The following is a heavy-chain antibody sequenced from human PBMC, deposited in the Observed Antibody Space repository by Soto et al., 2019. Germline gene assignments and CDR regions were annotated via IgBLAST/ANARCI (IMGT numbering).Heavy chain of an antibody. J-gene: IGHJ4*02. CDR3: ARIPGWLQGFDS. CDR1: GFSLSTTGMR. D-gene: IGHD6-19*01. V-gene: IGHV2-70*04. Sequence: SGPTLVNPTQTLTLTCTFTGFSLSTTGMRVSWIRQPPGKALEWLARIDWDDDKFYTTSLKTRLTISKDTSKNQVVLTMTNMDPVDTATYFCARIPGWLQGFDSWGQGTLVTVSS. CDR2: IDWDDDK.